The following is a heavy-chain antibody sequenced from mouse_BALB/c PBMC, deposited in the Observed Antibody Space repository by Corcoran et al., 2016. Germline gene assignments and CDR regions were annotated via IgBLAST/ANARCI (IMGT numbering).Heavy chain of an antibody. CDR1: GYTFTNYG. Sequence: QIQLVQSGPELKKPGETVKISCKASGYTFTNYGMNWVKQAPGKGLKWMGWINTYTGEPTYADDFKGRFAFSLETSASTAYLQINNLKHEDTATSFCARAPLHYYALDYWGQGTSVTVSS. CDR2: INTYTGEP. V-gene: IGHV9-3-1*01. D-gene: IGHD6-1*01. J-gene: IGHJ4*01. CDR3: ARAPLHYYALDY.